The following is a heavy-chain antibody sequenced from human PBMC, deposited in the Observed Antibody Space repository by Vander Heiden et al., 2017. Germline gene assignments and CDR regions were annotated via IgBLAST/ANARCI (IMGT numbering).Heavy chain of an antibody. CDR2: IGTSSSNI. J-gene: IGHJ3*02. D-gene: IGHD1-26*01. V-gene: IGHV3-48*01. Sequence: EVQLVESGGGLVQPGGSLRLSCAASGFTCTSYSMNWVRQAPGKGLEWVSYIGTSSSNIYYADSVKGRFTISRDNAKNSLYLQMNSLRAEDTAVYYCARRVVGAPRAFDIWGQGTMVTVSS. CDR3: ARRVVGAPRAFDI. CDR1: GFTCTSYS.